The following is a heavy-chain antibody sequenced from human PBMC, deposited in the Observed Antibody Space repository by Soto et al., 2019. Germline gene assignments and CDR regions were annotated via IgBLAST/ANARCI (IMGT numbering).Heavy chain of an antibody. CDR1: GGSISSGGYY. Sequence: QVQLQESGPGLVKPSQTLSLTCTVSGGSISSGGYYWSWIRQHPGKGLEWIGYIYYSGSTYYNPSLKSRVTISVDTSKNQFSLKLSSVTAADTAVYYCARGLESMVRGVIWWFDPWGQGTLVTVSS. CDR3: ARGLESMVRGVIWWFDP. CDR2: IYYSGST. J-gene: IGHJ5*02. V-gene: IGHV4-31*03. D-gene: IGHD3-10*01.